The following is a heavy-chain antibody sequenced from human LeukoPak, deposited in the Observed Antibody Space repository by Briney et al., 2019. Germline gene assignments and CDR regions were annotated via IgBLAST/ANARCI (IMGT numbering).Heavy chain of an antibody. D-gene: IGHD2-15*01. CDR3: ARAYCSGGSCYSSYYYGMDV. CDR1: GYTFTSYY. J-gene: IGHJ6*04. Sequence: ASEKVSCKASGYTFTSYYMHWVRQAPGQGLEWMGIINPSGGSTSYAQKFQGRVTMTRDTSTSTAYMELSSLRSEDTAVYYCARAYCSGGSCYSSYYYGMDVWGKGTTVTVSS. CDR2: INPSGGST. V-gene: IGHV1-46*01.